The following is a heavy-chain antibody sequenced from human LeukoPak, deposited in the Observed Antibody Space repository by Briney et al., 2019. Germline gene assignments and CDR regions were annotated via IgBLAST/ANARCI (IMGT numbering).Heavy chain of an antibody. CDR2: ISSNGGST. CDR3: ARALRDIVVVPAAASDY. CDR1: GFTFSSYA. J-gene: IGHJ4*02. D-gene: IGHD2-2*01. Sequence: AGGPLRLSCAASGFTFSSYAMHWVRQAPGKGLEYVSAISSNGGSTYYANSVKGRFTISRDNSKNTLYLQMGSLRAEDMAVYYCARALRDIVVVPAAASDYWGQGTLVTVSS. V-gene: IGHV3-64*01.